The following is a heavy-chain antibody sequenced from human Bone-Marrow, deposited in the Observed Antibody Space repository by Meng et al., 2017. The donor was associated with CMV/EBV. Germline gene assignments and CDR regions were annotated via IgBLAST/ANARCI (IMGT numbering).Heavy chain of an antibody. CDR1: GFTFSSYW. CDR2: IKQDGSEK. V-gene: IGHV3-7*01. D-gene: IGHD3-10*01. Sequence: GESLKISCAASGFTFSSYWMSWVRQAPGKGLEWVANIKQDGSEKYYVDSVKGRFTISRDNAKNSLYLQMSSLRAEDTAVYYCARVPRGQTGAYDYWGQGTLVTVSS. J-gene: IGHJ4*02. CDR3: ARVPRGQTGAYDY.